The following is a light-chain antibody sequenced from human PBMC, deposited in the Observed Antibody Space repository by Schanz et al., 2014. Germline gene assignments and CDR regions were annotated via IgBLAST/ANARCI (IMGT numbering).Light chain of an antibody. CDR3: QQSYDTLWT. CDR2: AAS. CDR1: QSISNY. Sequence: DIQMTQSPSSLSASVGDRVTITCRASQSISNYLNWYQQKPGKAPNLLIYAASSLQSGVPSRFSGSGSGTDFILSISSLQPEDSATYFCQQSYDTLWTFGQGTKVEIK. J-gene: IGKJ1*01. V-gene: IGKV1-39*01.